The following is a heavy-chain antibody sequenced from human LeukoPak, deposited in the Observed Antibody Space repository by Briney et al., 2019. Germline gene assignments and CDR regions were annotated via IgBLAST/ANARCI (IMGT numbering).Heavy chain of an antibody. CDR3: ARGPSGYHNT. CDR2: ISGSGGIT. D-gene: IGHD5-12*01. V-gene: IGHV3-23*01. J-gene: IGHJ4*02. CDR1: GFTFNSYG. Sequence: GGSLRLSCAASGFTFNSYGMSWVRQAPGKGLEWVSTISGSGGITYYADSVKGRFTISRDNSKNTLYLQMNSLRAEDTAVYYCARGPSGYHNTGGQGTLVTVSS.